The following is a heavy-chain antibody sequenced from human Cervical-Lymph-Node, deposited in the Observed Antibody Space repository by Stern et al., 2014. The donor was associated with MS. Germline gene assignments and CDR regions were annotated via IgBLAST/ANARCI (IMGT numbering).Heavy chain of an antibody. D-gene: IGHD3-9*01. CDR2: IIPIFGRA. CDR3: ARGWSYDILTGFSY. Sequence: VQLVQSGAEVKKHGSSVKVSCKASGGTFSNYAINWVRQAPGQGLEWMGGIIPIFGRANYAQNFQGRVTITADESTSTAYMELSSLISEDTAVYYCARGWSYDILTGFSYWGQGTLVTVSS. CDR1: GGTFSNYA. V-gene: IGHV1-69*01. J-gene: IGHJ4*02.